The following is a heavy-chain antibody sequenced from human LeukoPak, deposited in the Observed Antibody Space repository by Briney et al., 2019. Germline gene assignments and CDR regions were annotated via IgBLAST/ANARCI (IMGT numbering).Heavy chain of an antibody. Sequence: QPGGSLRPSCAASGFTFSSYEMNWVRQAPGKGLEWVSYISSGSTIYDADSVKGRFTISRDNAKNSLYLQMNSLRAVDTAVYYCARESIAVAGAPFDYWGQGTLVTVSS. CDR2: ISSGSTI. CDR1: GFTFSSYE. D-gene: IGHD6-19*01. V-gene: IGHV3-48*03. CDR3: ARESIAVAGAPFDY. J-gene: IGHJ4*02.